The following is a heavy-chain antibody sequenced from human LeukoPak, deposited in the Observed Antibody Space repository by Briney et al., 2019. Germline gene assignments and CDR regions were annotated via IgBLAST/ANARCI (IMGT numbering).Heavy chain of an antibody. Sequence: GGSLSLSCVGSGFTFSVHWGRQVPGKRLEWLTFIRHDGTDQHYADSVRGRFTISRDNSKNTVYLQMNSLRPEDTALYYCAKDGNWASVSWGQGTLVTVSS. D-gene: IGHD7-27*01. CDR3: AKDGNWASVS. V-gene: IGHV3-30*02. J-gene: IGHJ5*02. CDR1: GFTFS. CDR2: IRHDGTDQ.